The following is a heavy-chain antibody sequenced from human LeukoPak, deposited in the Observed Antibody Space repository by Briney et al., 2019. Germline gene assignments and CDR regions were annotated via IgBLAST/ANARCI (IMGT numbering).Heavy chain of an antibody. Sequence: PSESLSLTWTVAGGSISSDDCSWIRHTPGKGLGWGGYSGVSKYNPSLKSRVTISVDTSKSQFSLTLSSVTAADTAVYYCAKTRRHYYGSGKNLTPWPAGMDVWGQGTTVTVS. CDR1: GGSISSDD. D-gene: IGHD3-10*01. CDR2: SGVS. CDR3: AKTRRHYYGSGKNLTPWPAGMDV. V-gene: IGHV4-59*01. J-gene: IGHJ6*02.